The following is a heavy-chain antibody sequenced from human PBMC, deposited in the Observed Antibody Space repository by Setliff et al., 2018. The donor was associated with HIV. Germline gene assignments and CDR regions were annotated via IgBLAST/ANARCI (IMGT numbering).Heavy chain of an antibody. Sequence: GGSLRLSCAASGFSFSNYAMTWVRQAPGKGLEWVSTIANGINTYYADSVRGRFTISRDNSKNTLYLQMNSLRVEDTAKYYCALRQRGGLVGAGNAFDIWGQGTMVTVSS. CDR1: GFSFSNYA. CDR2: IANGINT. V-gene: IGHV3-23*01. CDR3: ALRQRGGLVGAGNAFDI. J-gene: IGHJ3*02. D-gene: IGHD1-26*01.